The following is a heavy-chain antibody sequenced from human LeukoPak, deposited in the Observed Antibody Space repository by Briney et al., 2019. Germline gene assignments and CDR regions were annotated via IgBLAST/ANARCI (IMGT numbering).Heavy chain of an antibody. CDR1: GVTLSNYC. CDR3: AKRGVVIRVILVGFHKEAYYFDS. J-gene: IGHJ4*02. Sequence: GGSLRLSCAVSGVTLSNYCMAWVRQAPGKGLEWVAGISGNGGRPNYADCVEGRFSISRDNAKTTLYLQMNSLSAEDTAVYFCAKRGVVIRVILVGFHKEAYYFDSWGQGALVSVSS. V-gene: IGHV3-23*01. D-gene: IGHD3-10*01. CDR2: ISGNGGRP.